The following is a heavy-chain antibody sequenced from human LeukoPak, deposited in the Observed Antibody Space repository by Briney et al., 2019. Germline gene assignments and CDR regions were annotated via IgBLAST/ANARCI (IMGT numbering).Heavy chain of an antibody. D-gene: IGHD2-2*01. Sequence: PGGSLKLSCAASGFTFSGSAMHWVRQASGKGLEWVGRIRSKANSYATAYAASVKGRFTIPRDDSKNTAYLQMNSLKTEDTAVYYCTRLSTSFKIDYWGQGTLVTVSS. CDR1: GFTFSGSA. V-gene: IGHV3-73*01. CDR2: IRSKANSYAT. J-gene: IGHJ4*02. CDR3: TRLSTSFKIDY.